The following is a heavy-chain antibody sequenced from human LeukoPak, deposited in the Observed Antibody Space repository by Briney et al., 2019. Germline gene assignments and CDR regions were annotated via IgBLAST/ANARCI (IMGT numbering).Heavy chain of an antibody. CDR1: GGSISSGGYS. CDR3: ARGEYCTNGVCHFDY. V-gene: IGHV4-30-2*01. D-gene: IGHD2-8*01. J-gene: IGHJ4*02. CDR2: IYHSGST. Sequence: SETLSLTCAVSGGSISSGGYSWSGIRQPPGKGLEWIGCIYHSGSTYYNPSLKSRVTISVDRSKNQFSLKLSSVTAADTAVCYCARGEYCTNGVCHFDYWGQGTLVTVSS.